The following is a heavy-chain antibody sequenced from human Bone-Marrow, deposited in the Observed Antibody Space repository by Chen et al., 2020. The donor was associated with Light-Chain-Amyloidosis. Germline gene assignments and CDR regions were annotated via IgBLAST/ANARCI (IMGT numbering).Heavy chain of an antibody. CDR1: GFSFSSSA. Sequence: EVQLLASGGGLVQPGGSLRLSCTASGFSFSSSAMNWVRQAPGKGLECVSSITDSGGETFYKDSVRGRFTISRDNSRNTLYLQMNSLRAEDTAVYYCAKDWQAGGWGQGTLVTVSS. J-gene: IGHJ4*02. D-gene: IGHD2-15*01. CDR3: AKDWQAGG. V-gene: IGHV3-23*01. CDR2: ITDSGGET.